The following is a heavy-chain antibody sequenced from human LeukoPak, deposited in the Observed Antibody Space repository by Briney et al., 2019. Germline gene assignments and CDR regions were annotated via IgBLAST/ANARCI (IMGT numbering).Heavy chain of an antibody. Sequence: PSETLSLTCTVSGGSISSYYWGWIRQPPGKGLQWIGCIYYSGSTHYKPSLKSRVSISVDTSKNQFSLKLTSVTAADTAVYYCGRRSRSTWNYRRGDYWGQGTLVTVSS. D-gene: IGHD1-7*01. J-gene: IGHJ4*02. CDR3: GRRSRSTWNYRRGDY. CDR2: IYYSGST. CDR1: GGSISSYY. V-gene: IGHV4-39*01.